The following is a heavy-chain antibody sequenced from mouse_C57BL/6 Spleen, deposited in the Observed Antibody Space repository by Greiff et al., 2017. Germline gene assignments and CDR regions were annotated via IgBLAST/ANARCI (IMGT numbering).Heavy chain of an antibody. J-gene: IGHJ4*01. CDR1: GFTFSSYG. CDR2: ISSGGSYT. Sequence: DVQLQESGGDLVKPGGSLKLSCAASGFTFSSYGMSWVRQTPDKRLEWVATISSGGSYTYYPDSVKGRFTISRDNAKNTLYLQMSSLKSEDTAMYYCARSYYGSSSYAMDYWGQGTSVTVSS. D-gene: IGHD1-1*01. CDR3: ARSYYGSSSYAMDY. V-gene: IGHV5-6*01.